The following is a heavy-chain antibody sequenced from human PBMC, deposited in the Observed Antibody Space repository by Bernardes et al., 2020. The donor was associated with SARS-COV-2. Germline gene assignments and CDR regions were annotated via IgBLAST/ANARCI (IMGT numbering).Heavy chain of an antibody. J-gene: IGHJ5*02. CDR3: ARDRAADIITSWFDP. CDR2: ISYDGSNK. D-gene: IGHD3-22*01. CDR1: GFNFVSYG. V-gene: IGHV3-30*03. Sequence: GGSLRLSCAASGFNFVSYGMHWVRQAPGKGLEWVAVISYDGSNKYYADSVKGRFTISRDNSKNTLYLQMNSLRAEDTAVYYCARDRAADIITSWFDPWGQGTLVTVSS.